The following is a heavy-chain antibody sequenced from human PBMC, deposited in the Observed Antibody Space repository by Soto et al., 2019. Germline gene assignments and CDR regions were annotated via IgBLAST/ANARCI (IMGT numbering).Heavy chain of an antibody. D-gene: IGHD1-1*01. CDR1: GGSINSNNW. Sequence: QVQLQESGPGLVKPSGTLSLTCAVSGGSINSNNWWNWVRQPPGKGLEWIGEIYHSGSTNYNPSLKSRVTISLDKSKNQCSLKLSSLTAADTAVYYCATTSKAENWRPYWHFDLWGRGTLVTVSS. CDR3: ATTSKAENWRPYWHFDL. V-gene: IGHV4-4*02. J-gene: IGHJ2*01. CDR2: IYHSGST.